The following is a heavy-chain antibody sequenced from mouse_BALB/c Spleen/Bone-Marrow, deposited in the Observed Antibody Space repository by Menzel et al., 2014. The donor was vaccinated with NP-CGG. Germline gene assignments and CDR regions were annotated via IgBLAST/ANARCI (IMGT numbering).Heavy chain of an antibody. D-gene: IGHD1-1*01. V-gene: IGHV5-9-3*01. J-gene: IGHJ2*01. Sequence: EVQLVESGGGLVKPGGSLKLSCAASGFTFSSCAMSWVRQTPEKRLEWVATISSGGSYTYYPDSVKGRFTISRDNAKNTLYPQMSSLRSEDTAMYYCARHITTVVADYWGQGTTLTVSS. CDR3: ARHITTVVADY. CDR2: ISSGGSYT. CDR1: GFTFSSCA.